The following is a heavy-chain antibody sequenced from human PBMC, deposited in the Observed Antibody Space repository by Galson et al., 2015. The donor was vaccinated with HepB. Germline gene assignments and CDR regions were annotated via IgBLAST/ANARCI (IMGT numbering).Heavy chain of an antibody. CDR1: GYTFTSYG. J-gene: IGHJ4*02. Sequence: SVKVSCKASGYTFTSYGISWVRQAPGQGLEWMGWISAYNGNTNYAQKLQGRVTMTTDTSTSTAYMELRSLRSDDTAVYYCARDPPRRIVATITIARGDYWGQGTLVTVSS. CDR3: ARDPPRRIVATITIARGDY. D-gene: IGHD5-12*01. V-gene: IGHV1-18*01. CDR2: ISAYNGNT.